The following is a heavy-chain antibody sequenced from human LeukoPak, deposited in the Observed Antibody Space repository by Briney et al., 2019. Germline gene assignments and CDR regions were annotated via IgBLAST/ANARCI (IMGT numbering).Heavy chain of an antibody. CDR1: GYTFTTYD. CDR3: ARDTKTGIAVAGTGY. D-gene: IGHD6-19*01. CDR2: INPNSGGT. V-gene: IGHV1-2*02. J-gene: IGHJ4*02. Sequence: ASVKVSCKASGYTFTTYDIHWVRQATGQGLEWMGWINPNSGGTNYAQKFQGRVTMTRDTSISTAYMELSRLRSDDTAVYYCARDTKTGIAVAGTGYWGQGTLVTVSS.